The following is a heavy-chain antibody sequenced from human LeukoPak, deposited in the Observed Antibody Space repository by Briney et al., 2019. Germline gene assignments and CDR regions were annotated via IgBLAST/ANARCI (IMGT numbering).Heavy chain of an antibody. Sequence: SETLSLTCTVSGYSISSGYYWGWIRQPPGKGLEWIGSIYHSGSTYYNPSLKSRVTISVDTSKNQFSLKLSSVTAADTAVYYCARDYSIVGATSAFDIWGQGTMVTVSS. D-gene: IGHD1-26*01. CDR1: GYSISSGYY. CDR2: IYHSGST. CDR3: ARDYSIVGATSAFDI. J-gene: IGHJ3*02. V-gene: IGHV4-38-2*02.